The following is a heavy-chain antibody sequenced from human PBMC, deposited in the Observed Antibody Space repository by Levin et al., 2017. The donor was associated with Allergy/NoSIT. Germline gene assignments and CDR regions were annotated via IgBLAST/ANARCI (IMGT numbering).Heavy chain of an antibody. D-gene: IGHD3-3*01. CDR3: AKEEQGRSGYNGMDV. V-gene: IGHV1-69*13. J-gene: IGHJ6*02. CDR2: IIPIFDTT. CDR1: GGSFRNYG. Sequence: SVKVSCKVSGGSFRNYGISWVRQAPGQGLEWMGGIIPIFDTTNYAQKFQGRVTIIADESTTTAYMELNSLVSEDTAVYFCAKEEQGRSGYNGMDVWGHGTTVTVSS.